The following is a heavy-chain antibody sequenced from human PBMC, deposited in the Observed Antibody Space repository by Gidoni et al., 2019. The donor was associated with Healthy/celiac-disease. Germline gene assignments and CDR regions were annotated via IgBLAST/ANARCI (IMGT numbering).Heavy chain of an antibody. CDR3: ARESGKYYDSSGPYNWFDP. J-gene: IGHJ5*02. V-gene: IGHV3-33*01. CDR2: IWDDGSNK. D-gene: IGHD3-22*01. Sequence: VQLVESGGGVVQPGRSLRLSCAASGCAFSRSGIHWVRQAPGKGLEWVAVIWDDGSNKYYADSVKGRFTISRNNSKNTLYLQMNSLRAEDTAVYYCARESGKYYDSSGPYNWFDPWGQGTLVTVSS. CDR1: GCAFSRSG.